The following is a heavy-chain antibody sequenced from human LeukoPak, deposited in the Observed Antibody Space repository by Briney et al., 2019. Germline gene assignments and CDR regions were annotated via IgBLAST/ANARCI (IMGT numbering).Heavy chain of an antibody. J-gene: IGHJ4*02. CDR3: ARVEAAYGDYVAFDY. V-gene: IGHV3-21*01. CDR2: ISSSSSYI. D-gene: IGHD4-17*01. CDR1: GFTFSSYS. Sequence: GGSLRLSCAASGFTFSSYSMNWVRKAPGKGLEWVSSISSSSSYIYYADSVKGRFTISRDNAKNSLYLQMNSLRAEDTAVYYCARVEAAYGDYVAFDYWGQGTLVTVSS.